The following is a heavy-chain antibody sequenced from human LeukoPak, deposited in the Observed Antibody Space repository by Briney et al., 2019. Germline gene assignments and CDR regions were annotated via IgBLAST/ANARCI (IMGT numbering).Heavy chain of an antibody. D-gene: IGHD5-18*01. CDR1: GYTFTGYY. Sequence: ASVKVSCKASGYTFTGYYMHWVRQAPGQGLEWMGWINPNSGGTNYAQKFQGRVTMTRDTSISTAYMELSRLRSDDTAVYYCAVCGYCYALRRDYYYYMDVWGKGTTVTVSS. J-gene: IGHJ6*03. V-gene: IGHV1-2*02. CDR3: AVCGYCYALRRDYYYYMDV. CDR2: INPNSGGT.